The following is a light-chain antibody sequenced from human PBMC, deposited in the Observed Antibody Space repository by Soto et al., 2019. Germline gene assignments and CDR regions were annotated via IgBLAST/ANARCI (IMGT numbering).Light chain of an antibody. CDR1: SGDIGDYNY. CDR3: TSYAGSNNVL. V-gene: IGLV2-8*01. J-gene: IGLJ2*01. CDR2: EVS. Sequence: QSVLTQPPSASGSPGQSVTISCTGTSGDIGDYNYVSWYQQYPGKAPKLMIYEVSKRPSGVPDRFSGSKSGNTASLTVSGLQAEDEADYYCTSYAGSNNVLFGGGTKVTVL.